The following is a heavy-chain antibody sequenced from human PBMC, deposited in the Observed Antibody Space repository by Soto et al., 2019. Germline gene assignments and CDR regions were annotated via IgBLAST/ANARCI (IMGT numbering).Heavy chain of an antibody. V-gene: IGHV3-48*02. CDR2: ISSSSSTI. CDR3: ARDYRTMIVVAPHPYGMDV. CDR1: GFTFSSYS. D-gene: IGHD3-22*01. J-gene: IGHJ6*02. Sequence: PGGSLRLSCAASGFTFSSYSMNWVRQAPGKGLEWVSYISSSSSTIYYSDSVKGRFTISRDNAKNSLYLQMNSLRDEDTAVYYCARDYRTMIVVAPHPYGMDVWGQGTTVTVSS.